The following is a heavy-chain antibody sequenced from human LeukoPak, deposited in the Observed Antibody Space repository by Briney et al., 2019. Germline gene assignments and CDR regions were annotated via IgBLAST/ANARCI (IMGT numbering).Heavy chain of an antibody. D-gene: IGHD3-22*01. CDR2: MYYNRDT. CDR1: GYSINNGYY. Sequence: SETLSLTCVVSGYSINNGYYWGWIRQTPGKGLEWIGSMYYNRDTYYNPSLSSRVIMSIDTAKNVFSLKLNSVTAADTAVYYCENTVYYYDISAYFDAFDIWGQGTMVAVFS. J-gene: IGHJ3*02. CDR3: ENTVYYYDISAYFDAFDI. V-gene: IGHV4-38-2*01.